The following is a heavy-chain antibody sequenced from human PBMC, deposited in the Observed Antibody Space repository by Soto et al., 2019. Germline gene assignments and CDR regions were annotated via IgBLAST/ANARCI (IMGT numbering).Heavy chain of an antibody. J-gene: IGHJ4*02. CDR1: GGSISNSSYL. CDR2: VSHIGST. CDR3: SRIAVSGPRTGFDY. V-gene: IGHV4-39*01. D-gene: IGHD6-19*01. Sequence: SETLSLTCSVSGGSISNSSYLWGWVRQPPGKGLQWIGSVSHIGSTNYNPSLRSRLTISVGTSKTQSSLRLDSVTAADTAVYYCSRIAVSGPRTGFDYWGQGILVTSPQ.